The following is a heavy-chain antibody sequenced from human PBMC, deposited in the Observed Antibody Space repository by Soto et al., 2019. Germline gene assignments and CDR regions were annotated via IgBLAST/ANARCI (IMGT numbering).Heavy chain of an antibody. Sequence: EAQLVESGGGLVQPGGSLRLPCAAAGFTFSSYWMSWVRQAPGKGLEWVANIKQDGSEKYYVDSVKARFTISRDNAKNSLYLQMNSLRAEYTAVYYCARGNDYNMDVWGKGTTVTVSS. CDR3: ARGNDYNMDV. D-gene: IGHD3-16*01. V-gene: IGHV3-7*01. J-gene: IGHJ6*04. CDR2: IKQDGSEK. CDR1: GFTFSSYW.